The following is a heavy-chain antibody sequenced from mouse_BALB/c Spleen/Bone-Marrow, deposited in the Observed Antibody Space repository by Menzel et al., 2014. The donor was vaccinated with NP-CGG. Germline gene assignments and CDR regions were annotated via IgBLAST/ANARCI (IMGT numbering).Heavy chain of an antibody. D-gene: IGHD2-4*01. CDR3: ARHAYYDQTEVSFVY. CDR2: ISGGGSYT. J-gene: IGHJ3*01. V-gene: IGHV5-9-2*01. Sequence: EVNLVESGGGLVKSGGSLKLSCAASGFTFSNYGMSWVRQTTEKRLEWVATISGGGSYTFYSDSVKGRFTISRDNAKNNLYLQLSSLRSEDTALYYCARHAYYDQTEVSFVYWGQGTLVTVSA. CDR1: GFTFSNYG.